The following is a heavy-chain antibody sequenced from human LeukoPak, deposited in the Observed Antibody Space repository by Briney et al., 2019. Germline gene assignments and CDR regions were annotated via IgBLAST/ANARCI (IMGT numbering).Heavy chain of an antibody. D-gene: IGHD6-13*01. J-gene: IGHJ4*02. CDR2: ISSSGSTI. CDR1: GFTFNDYY. V-gene: IGHV3-11*01. Sequence: GGSLTLSCSASGFTFNDYYMRWIPQAPGKGLEGVSYISSSGSTIYYADSVKGRFTISRDNAKNSLYLQMNRLRAEDTAVYYCARDQGIAAAGKFDYWGQGTLVTVSS. CDR3: ARDQGIAAAGKFDY.